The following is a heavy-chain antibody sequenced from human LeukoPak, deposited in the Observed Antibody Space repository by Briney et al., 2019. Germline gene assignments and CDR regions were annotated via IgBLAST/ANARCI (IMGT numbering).Heavy chain of an antibody. J-gene: IGHJ3*02. V-gene: IGHV3-21*01. CDR2: ISSSSSYI. CDR1: GFTLRNYA. Sequence: GGSLRLSCAASGFTLRNYAMSWVRQAPGKGLEWVSSISSSSSYIYYADSVKGRFTISRDNAKNSLYLQMNSLRAEDTAVYYCARDKGYYYDSSGSPAAFDIWGQGTMVTVSS. D-gene: IGHD3-22*01. CDR3: ARDKGYYYDSSGSPAAFDI.